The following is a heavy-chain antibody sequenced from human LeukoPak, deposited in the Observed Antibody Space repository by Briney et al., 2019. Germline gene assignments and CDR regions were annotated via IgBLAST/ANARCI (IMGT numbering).Heavy chain of an antibody. CDR2: ISGSGGST. D-gene: IGHD6-13*01. Sequence: QPGGSLRLSCAASGFTFSSYAMSWVRQAPGKGLEWVSAISGSGGSTYYADSVKGRFTISRDNSKNTLYLQMNSLRADDTAVYYCAKAPIAALNYYFDYWGQGTLVTVSS. CDR1: GFTFSSYA. V-gene: IGHV3-23*01. J-gene: IGHJ4*02. CDR3: AKAPIAALNYYFDY.